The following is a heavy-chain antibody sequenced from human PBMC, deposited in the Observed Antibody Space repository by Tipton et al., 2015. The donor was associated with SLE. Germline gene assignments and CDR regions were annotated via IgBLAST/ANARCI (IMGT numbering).Heavy chain of an antibody. V-gene: IGHV4-34*01. Sequence: LRLSCAVYGGSLRDYYWSWIRQPPGKGLEWIGEINYSGNTHYSPSLQSRVTISVDTSKNQFSLKLNSLTAADTAVYYCARHGRSMGSSWSADAFDIWGQGTMVIVSS. J-gene: IGHJ3*02. D-gene: IGHD6-13*01. CDR3: ARHGRSMGSSWSADAFDI. CDR1: GGSLRDYY. CDR2: INYSGNT.